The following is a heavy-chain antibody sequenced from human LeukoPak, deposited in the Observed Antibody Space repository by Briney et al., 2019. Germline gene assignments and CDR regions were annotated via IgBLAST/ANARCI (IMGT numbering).Heavy chain of an antibody. V-gene: IGHV4-4*07. CDR2: IYTSGDT. CDR1: GGSISSDY. Sequence: SETLSLTCTVSGGSISSDYWSWIRQPAGKGLEWIGRIYTSGDTNYNPSLKSRVTMSVDTSKNQFSLKLSSVTAADTAVYYRARDGDYHYFDCWGQGTLVTVSS. CDR3: ARDGDYHYFDC. J-gene: IGHJ4*02. D-gene: IGHD4-17*01.